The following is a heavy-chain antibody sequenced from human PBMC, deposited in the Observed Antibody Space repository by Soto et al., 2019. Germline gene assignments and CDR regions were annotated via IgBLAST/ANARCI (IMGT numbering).Heavy chain of an antibody. CDR2: IWYDGSNK. Sequence: VGSLRLSCAASGFTFSSYGMHWVRQAPGKGLEWVAVIWYDGSNKYYADSVKGRFTISRDNSKNTLYLQMNSLRAEDTAVYYWSRYYYDSSGGFDSWGQRTLVTVSS. D-gene: IGHD3-22*01. CDR3: SRYYYDSSGGFDS. CDR1: GFTFSSYG. V-gene: IGHV3-33*01. J-gene: IGHJ5*01.